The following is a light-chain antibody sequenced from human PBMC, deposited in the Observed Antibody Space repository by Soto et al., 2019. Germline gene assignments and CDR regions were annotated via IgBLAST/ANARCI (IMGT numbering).Light chain of an antibody. CDR1: KGISNY. Sequence: DIQMTQSPSSLSASVRDRVTINCRASKGISNYLAWYQQKPGKDPKLLIYAASTLQSGVPSRFSGSGSGTDFTLTISSLQPEDVATYYCQKYDSAPWTFGQGTKVEIK. V-gene: IGKV1-27*01. CDR2: AAS. J-gene: IGKJ1*01. CDR3: QKYDSAPWT.